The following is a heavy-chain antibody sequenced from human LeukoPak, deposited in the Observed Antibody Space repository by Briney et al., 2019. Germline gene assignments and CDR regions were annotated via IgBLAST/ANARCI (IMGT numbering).Heavy chain of an antibody. D-gene: IGHD6-13*01. CDR1: GFTFSSYS. CDR2: ISSSSSYI. J-gene: IGHJ4*02. V-gene: IGHV3-21*01. CDR3: ASREGSAAGTGDY. Sequence: GGSLKLSCAASGFTFSSYSMNWVRQAPGKGLEWVSSISSSSSYIYYAHSVKGRFTISRDNAKNSLYLQMNSLRAEDTAVYYCASREGSAAGTGDYWGQGTLVTVSS.